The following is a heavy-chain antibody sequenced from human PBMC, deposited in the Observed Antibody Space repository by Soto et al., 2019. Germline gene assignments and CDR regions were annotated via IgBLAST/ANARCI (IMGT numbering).Heavy chain of an antibody. Sequence: SDTLSLTCSASGGSISSSSYYWCWILQPPGKGLEWIGSIYYSGSTYYNPSLKSRVTISVDTSKNQFSLKLSSVTAADTAVYYCARPYDYGVKWDTDLWGRGILVTVSS. CDR3: ARPYDYGVKWDTDL. J-gene: IGHJ2*01. CDR1: GGSISSSSYY. D-gene: IGHD4-17*01. V-gene: IGHV4-39*01. CDR2: IYYSGST.